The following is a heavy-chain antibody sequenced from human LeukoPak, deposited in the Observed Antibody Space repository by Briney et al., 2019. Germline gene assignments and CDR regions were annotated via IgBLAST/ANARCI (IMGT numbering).Heavy chain of an antibody. J-gene: IGHJ5*02. V-gene: IGHV1-24*01. CDR2: FDPEDGEI. CDR3: ASGNYYDSSGIGPWFDP. Sequence: ASVKVSCKVSGHAFRELSMHWVRQAPGKGLEWMGGFDPEDGEIIYAQKFQDRVIMTEDTSTDTAYMELSSLRSEDTAVYYCASGNYYDSSGIGPWFDPWGQGTLVTVSS. D-gene: IGHD3-22*01. CDR1: GHAFRELS.